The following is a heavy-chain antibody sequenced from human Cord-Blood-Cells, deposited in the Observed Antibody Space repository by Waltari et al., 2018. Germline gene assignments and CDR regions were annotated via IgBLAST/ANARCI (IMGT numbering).Heavy chain of an antibody. V-gene: IGHV4-34*01. CDR3: ARISVDIVATNDY. J-gene: IGHJ4*02. Sequence: QLPLLQWGAGLLKPSETLSLTCPVCGGSSSCYYWSCIRQPPGKGLGWIGEINHSGSTNYNPSLKSRVTISVDTAKNQFSLKLSSETAADTAVYYCARISVDIVATNDYWGQGTLVTVSS. CDR2: INHSGST. D-gene: IGHD5-12*01. CDR1: GGSSSCYY.